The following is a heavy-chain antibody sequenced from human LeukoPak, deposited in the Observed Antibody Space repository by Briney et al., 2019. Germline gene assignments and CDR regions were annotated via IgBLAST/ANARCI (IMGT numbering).Heavy chain of an antibody. Sequence: ASVKVSCKASGYTFTGYYMHWVRQAPGQGLEWMGWINPNSGGTNYAQKFQGRVTMTRDTSISTAYMELSRLRSDDTAVYYCARDRDYYGSGSYYAFDIWGQGTMVTVSS. J-gene: IGHJ3*02. CDR1: GYTFTGYY. D-gene: IGHD3-10*01. CDR3: ARDRDYYGSGSYYAFDI. CDR2: INPNSGGT. V-gene: IGHV1-2*02.